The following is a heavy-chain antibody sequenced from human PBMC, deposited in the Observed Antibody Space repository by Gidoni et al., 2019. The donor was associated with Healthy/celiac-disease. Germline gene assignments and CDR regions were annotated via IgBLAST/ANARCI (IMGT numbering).Heavy chain of an antibody. CDR2: IWYDGSNK. CDR3: ARDRTGESDY. J-gene: IGHJ4*02. CDR1: GFTFSSYG. V-gene: IGHV3-33*01. Sequence: QVQLVESGGGVVQRGRSLRLSCAASGFTFSSYGMHWVRQAPGKWLEWVAVIWYDGSNKYYADSVKGRFTISRDNSKNTLYLQMNSLRAEDTAVYYCARDRTGESDYWGQGTLVTFSS. D-gene: IGHD7-27*01.